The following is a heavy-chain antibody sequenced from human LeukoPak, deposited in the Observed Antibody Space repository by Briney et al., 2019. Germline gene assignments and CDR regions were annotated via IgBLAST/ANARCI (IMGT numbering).Heavy chain of an antibody. CDR2: IYYSGST. V-gene: IGHV4-59*01. J-gene: IGHJ4*02. Sequence: SETLSLTCTVSGGSISSYYWSWIRQPPGKGLEWIGYIYYSGSTNYNPSLKSRVTISVDTSKNQFSLKLSSVTAADTAVYYRAIASGYELGNQFDYWGQGTLVTVSS. CDR1: GGSISSYY. D-gene: IGHD5-12*01. CDR3: AIASGYELGNQFDY.